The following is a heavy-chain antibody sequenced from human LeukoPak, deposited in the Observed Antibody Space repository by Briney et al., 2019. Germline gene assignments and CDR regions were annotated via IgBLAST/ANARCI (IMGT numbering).Heavy chain of an antibody. Sequence: GGSLRLSCAASGFTFSDYYMSWIRQAPGKGLEWVSYISSSGSTIYYADSVKGRFTISRDNSKNTLYLQMNSLRAEDTAVYYCARAAISRIYYMDVWGKGTTVTVSS. D-gene: IGHD2-2*02. CDR2: ISSSGSTI. CDR3: ARAAISRIYYMDV. CDR1: GFTFSDYY. J-gene: IGHJ6*03. V-gene: IGHV3-11*04.